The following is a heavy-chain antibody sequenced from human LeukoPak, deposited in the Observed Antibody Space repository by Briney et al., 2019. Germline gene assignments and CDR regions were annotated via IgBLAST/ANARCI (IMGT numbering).Heavy chain of an antibody. Sequence: GGSLRLSCAASGFTFSRFWMNWVRQAPGKGLEWVANIKRDGSEKYYVDSVKGRFTISRDYAKNSLYLQMNSLRAEDTAVYYCAREDWNDGDAFDIWGQGTMVTVSS. CDR1: GFTFSRFW. CDR3: AREDWNDGDAFDI. V-gene: IGHV3-7*01. J-gene: IGHJ3*02. D-gene: IGHD1-1*01. CDR2: IKRDGSEK.